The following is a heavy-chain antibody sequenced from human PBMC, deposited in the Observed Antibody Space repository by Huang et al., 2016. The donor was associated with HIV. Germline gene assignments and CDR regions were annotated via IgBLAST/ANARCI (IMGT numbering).Heavy chain of an antibody. J-gene: IGHJ3*02. Sequence: QIQLMQSGPELKQPGASVKVSCKASGYTFTSYGITWVRQAPGQGPEWMGCISASRGDTEDAQKFQGRVTLTTDTSTNIAYMELRSLRSDDTAKYYCARDPKYHRIGYYRQRRGIDIWGQGTMVIVSS. CDR1: GYTFTSYG. CDR2: ISASRGDT. V-gene: IGHV1-18*01. CDR3: ARDPKYHRIGYYRQRRGIDI. D-gene: IGHD3-22*01.